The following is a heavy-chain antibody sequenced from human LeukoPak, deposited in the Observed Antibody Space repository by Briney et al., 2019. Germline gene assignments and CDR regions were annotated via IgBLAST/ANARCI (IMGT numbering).Heavy chain of an antibody. CDR3: ARGPLLMVYAMDV. V-gene: IGHV4-4*09. Sequence: PSETLSLTCTVSGGSISSYYWSWIRQPPGKGLEWIGYIYTSGSTNYNPSLKSRVTISVDTSKNRFSLKLSSVTAADTAVYYCARGPLLMVYAMDVWGKGTTVTVSS. CDR1: GGSISSYY. J-gene: IGHJ6*04. CDR2: IYTSGST. D-gene: IGHD2-8*01.